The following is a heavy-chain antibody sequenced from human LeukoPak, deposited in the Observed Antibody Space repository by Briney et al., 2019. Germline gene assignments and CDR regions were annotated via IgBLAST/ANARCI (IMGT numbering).Heavy chain of an antibody. CDR1: GGSFSGYY. CDR3: ARGVVVVAATRRPPLDP. Sequence: PSETLSLTCAVYGGSFSGYYWSWIRQPPGKGLEWIGEINHSGSTNYNPSLKSRVTISVDTSKNQFSLKLSSVTAADTAVYYCARGVVVVAATRRPPLDPWGQGTLVTVSS. V-gene: IGHV4-34*01. CDR2: INHSGST. D-gene: IGHD2-15*01. J-gene: IGHJ5*02.